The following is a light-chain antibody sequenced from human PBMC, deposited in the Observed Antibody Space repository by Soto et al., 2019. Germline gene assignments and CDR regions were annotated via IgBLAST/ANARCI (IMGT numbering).Light chain of an antibody. CDR2: EGS. Sequence: QSVLTQPASVSGSPGQSITISCTGTTSDVGSYNLVSWYQQHPGKAPKLMIYEGSKRPSGISNRFSGSKSGNTASLTISGLQAEDEADYYCCSYAGSPTFVVFGGGTKLT. CDR1: TSDVGSYNL. V-gene: IGLV2-23*03. CDR3: CSYAGSPTFVV. J-gene: IGLJ2*01.